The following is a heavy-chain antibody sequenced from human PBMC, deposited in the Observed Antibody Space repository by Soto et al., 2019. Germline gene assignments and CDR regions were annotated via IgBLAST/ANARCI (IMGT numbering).Heavy chain of an antibody. J-gene: IGHJ6*03. CDR1: GGSFSGYY. CDR3: ARGLRWLLSYYMDV. V-gene: IGHV4-34*01. Sequence: QVQLQQWGAGLLKPSETLSLTCAVYGGSFSGYYWSWIRQPPGKGLEWIGEINHSGSTNYNPSLKSRVTISVDTSKNQFSLKLSSVTAADTAVYYCARGLRWLLSYYMDVWGKGTTVTVSS. D-gene: IGHD5-12*01. CDR2: INHSGST.